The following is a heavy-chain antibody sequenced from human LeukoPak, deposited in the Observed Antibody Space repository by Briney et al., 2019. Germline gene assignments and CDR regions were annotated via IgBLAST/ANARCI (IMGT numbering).Heavy chain of an antibody. J-gene: IGHJ4*02. CDR3: ARDYKYAFDN. Sequence: PRGSLRLSCAASGFTFSDYSMNWVRQAPGKGLEWISYIGIDSGNTNYADSVKGRFTISGDKAKNSLYLQMNSLRVEDTAVYYCARDYKYAFDNWAREPWSPSPQ. D-gene: IGHD5-24*01. V-gene: IGHV3-48*01. CDR2: IGIDSGNT. CDR1: GFTFSDYS.